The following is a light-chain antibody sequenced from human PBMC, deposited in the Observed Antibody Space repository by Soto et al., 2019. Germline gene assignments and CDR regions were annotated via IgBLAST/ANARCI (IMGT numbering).Light chain of an antibody. J-gene: IGKJ5*01. CDR3: QQYNSWPPIT. CDR2: DAS. V-gene: IGKV3-15*01. CDR1: QSVSSY. Sequence: EIVLTQSPATLSLSPGERATLSCRASQSVSSYLLWYQQKPGQAPRLLIYDASTRATGIPDRFSGGGSGTEFTLTISSLQSEDFVVYYCQQYNSWPPITFGQGTRREIK.